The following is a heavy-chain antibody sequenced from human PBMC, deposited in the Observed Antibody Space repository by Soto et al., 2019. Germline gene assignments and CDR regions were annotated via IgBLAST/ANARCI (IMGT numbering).Heavy chain of an antibody. Sequence: GASVKVSCKASGYTLTSYGISWVRQAPGQGLEWMGWISAYNGNTNYAQKLQGRVTMTTDTSTSTAYMELRSLRSDDTAVYYCARDRGTYGSGSPNNDYWGQGTLVTVSS. V-gene: IGHV1-18*01. CDR3: ARDRGTYGSGSPNNDY. CDR1: GYTLTSYG. J-gene: IGHJ4*02. D-gene: IGHD3-10*01. CDR2: ISAYNGNT.